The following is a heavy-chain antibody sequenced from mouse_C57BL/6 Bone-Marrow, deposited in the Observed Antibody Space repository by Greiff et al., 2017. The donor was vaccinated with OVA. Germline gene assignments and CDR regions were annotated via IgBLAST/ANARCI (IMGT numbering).Heavy chain of an antibody. Sequence: EVKVVESGGGLVKPGGSLKLSCAASGFTFSSYAMSWVRQTPEKRLEWVATISDGGSYTYYPDNVKGRFTISRDNAKNNLYLQMSHLKSEDTAMYYCARANWEGYWGQGTTLTVSS. CDR1: GFTFSSYA. D-gene: IGHD4-1*01. J-gene: IGHJ2*01. V-gene: IGHV5-4*03. CDR2: ISDGGSYT. CDR3: ARANWEGY.